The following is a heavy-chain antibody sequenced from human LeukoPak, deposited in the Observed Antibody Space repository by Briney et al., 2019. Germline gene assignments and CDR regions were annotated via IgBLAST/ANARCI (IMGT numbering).Heavy chain of an antibody. J-gene: IGHJ5*02. D-gene: IGHD3-3*01. V-gene: IGHV4-59*08. CDR1: GGSFSGYY. CDR3: ARGITIFGVVIENWFDP. CDR2: IYYSGST. Sequence: SETLSLTCAVYGGSFSGYYWSWIRQPPGKGLEWIGYIYYSGSTNYNPSLKSRVTISVDTSKNQFSLKLSSVTAADTAVYYCARGITIFGVVIENWFDPWGQGTLVTVSS.